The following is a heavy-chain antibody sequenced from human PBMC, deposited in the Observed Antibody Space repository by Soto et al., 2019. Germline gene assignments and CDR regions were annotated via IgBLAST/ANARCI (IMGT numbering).Heavy chain of an antibody. D-gene: IGHD3-22*01. J-gene: IGHJ4*02. CDR2: IYYSGST. CDR1: GGSISSYY. V-gene: IGHV4-59*01. Sequence: TSETLSLTCTVSGGSISSYYWSWIRQPPGKGLEWIGYIYYSGSTNYNPSLKSRVTISVDTSKKQFSLKLSSVTAADTAVYYCARSGDYYDSSGYYYPQSYFDYWGQGTLVTVSS. CDR3: ARSGDYYDSSGYYYPQSYFDY.